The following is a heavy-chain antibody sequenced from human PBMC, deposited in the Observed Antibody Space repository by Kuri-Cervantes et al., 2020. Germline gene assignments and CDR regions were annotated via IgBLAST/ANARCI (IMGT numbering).Heavy chain of an antibody. Sequence: SETLSLTCAVSGYSISIGYYWSWIRQHPGKGLEWIGYIYYSGSTYYNPSLRSRVTISVDTSKNQFSLKLSSVTAADTAVYYCARLPRLGELSPNAFDIWGQGTMVTVSS. CDR1: GYSISIGYY. V-gene: IGHV4-31*11. D-gene: IGHD3-16*02. CDR3: ARLPRLGELSPNAFDI. J-gene: IGHJ3*02. CDR2: IYYSGST.